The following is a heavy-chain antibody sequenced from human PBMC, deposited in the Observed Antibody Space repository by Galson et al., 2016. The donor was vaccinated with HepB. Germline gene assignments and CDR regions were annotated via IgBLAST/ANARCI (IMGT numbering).Heavy chain of an antibody. J-gene: IGHJ4*02. V-gene: IGHV2-5*02. CDR1: GFSISTSGEA. CDR3: AHRRPGYFFDY. Sequence: LTLTCTLSGFSISTSGEAVGWIRQPPGKALEWLAVIYWDDDKRYSPSLERRLTITKDTSKNQVVLTMTNMDSVDTATYYCAHRRPGYFFDYWGQGTLVTVSS. CDR2: IYWDDDK.